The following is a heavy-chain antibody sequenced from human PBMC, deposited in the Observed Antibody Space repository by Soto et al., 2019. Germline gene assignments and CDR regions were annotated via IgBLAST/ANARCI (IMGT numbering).Heavy chain of an antibody. V-gene: IGHV4-31*03. D-gene: IGHD3-9*01. CDR1: GGSISSGGYY. J-gene: IGHJ5*02. Sequence: SETLSLTCTVSGGSISSGGYYWSWIRQHPGKGLEWIGYIYYSGSTYYNPSLKSRVTISVDTSKNQFSLKLSSVTAADTAVCYCARTKVARNGSGYYDILTGFNWFDPWGQGTLVTVSS. CDR3: ARTKVARNGSGYYDILTGFNWFDP. CDR2: IYYSGST.